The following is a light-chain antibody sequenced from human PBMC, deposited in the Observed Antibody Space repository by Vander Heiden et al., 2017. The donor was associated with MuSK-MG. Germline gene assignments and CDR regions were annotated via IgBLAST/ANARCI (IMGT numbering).Light chain of an antibody. Sequence: ILLTQSPATLSLSPGERATLSCRASQSVSSYLAWYQQKPGQAPRLLIYDASNRANGIPDRFSGSGYGTDFTLTSSSREPEDFAVYYWQQRSTLRTFGQGTKLEIK. CDR2: DAS. J-gene: IGKJ2*01. CDR3: QQRSTLRT. CDR1: QSVSSY. V-gene: IGKV3-11*01.